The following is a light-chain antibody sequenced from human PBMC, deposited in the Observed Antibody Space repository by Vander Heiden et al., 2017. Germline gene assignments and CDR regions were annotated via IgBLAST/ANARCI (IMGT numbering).Light chain of an antibody. CDR1: QSVGSQ. Sequence: ELLITPSHATLSVSPGGGASLSCWARQSVGSQFAWYQQKPGEPHRLLIEGTSTRAAGAPARCSGSGAGTHFTPTSASLQDDDVAVYYCQQYERSPLTFGGGTKVEIK. V-gene: IGKV3-15*01. CDR2: GTS. CDR3: QQYERSPLT. J-gene: IGKJ4*01.